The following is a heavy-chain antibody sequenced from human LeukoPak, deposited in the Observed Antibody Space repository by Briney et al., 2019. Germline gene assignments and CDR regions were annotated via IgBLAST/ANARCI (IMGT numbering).Heavy chain of an antibody. CDR1: GGSIRSSCSY. D-gene: IGHD3-10*01. J-gene: IGHJ4*02. CDR2: IYYSEST. V-gene: IGHV4-39*06. Sequence: RSETLSLTSSVSGGSIRSSCSYWGWIRQPPGKGQEWITRIYYSESTYSNPSLKSRVTISVDTSKNHYTLKLSSVTAADTAVYYCTRGGPCFGVYFDYWGQGTLVTVSS. CDR3: TRGGPCFGVYFDY.